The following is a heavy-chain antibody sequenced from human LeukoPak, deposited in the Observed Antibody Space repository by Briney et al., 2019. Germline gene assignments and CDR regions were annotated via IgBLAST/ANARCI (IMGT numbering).Heavy chain of an antibody. Sequence: GASVKVSCKASGGTFSSYAISWVRQAPGQGLEWMGGIIPIFGTANYAQKFQGRVAITADESTSTAYMELSSLRSEDTAVYYCARDLQSMDDDYGGNFHYLTSGHGFDYWGQGTLVTVSS. CDR2: IIPIFGTA. V-gene: IGHV1-69*13. D-gene: IGHD4-23*01. CDR1: GGTFSSYA. CDR3: ARDLQSMDDDYGGNFHYLTSGHGFDY. J-gene: IGHJ4*02.